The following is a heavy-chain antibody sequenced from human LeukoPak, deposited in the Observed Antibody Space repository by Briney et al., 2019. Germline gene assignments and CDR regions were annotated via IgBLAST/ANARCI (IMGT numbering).Heavy chain of an antibody. V-gene: IGHV3-11*01. Sequence: PGGSLRLSCAASGFTFSDYYMSWIRQAPGKGLEWVSYISSSGSTIYYANSVKGRFTISRDNAKNSLYLQMNSLRAEDTAVYYCARDRSSSSSPDHYFDYWGQGTLVTVSS. CDR1: GFTFSDYY. CDR2: ISSSGSTI. J-gene: IGHJ4*02. CDR3: ARDRSSSSSPDHYFDY. D-gene: IGHD6-6*01.